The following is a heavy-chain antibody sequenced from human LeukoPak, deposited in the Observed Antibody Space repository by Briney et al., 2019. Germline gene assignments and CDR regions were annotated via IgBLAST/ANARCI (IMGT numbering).Heavy chain of an antibody. CDR3: ARVYYSSSYDYWYFDL. CDR2: IYYSGST. V-gene: IGHV4-59*01. Sequence: PSETPSLTCTVSGGSISSYYWSWIRQSPGKGLERIGYIYYSGSTNYNPSLKSQVTISIDTSKNQFSLKLSSVTAADTAVYYCARVYYSSSYDYWYFDLWGRGTLVTVSS. J-gene: IGHJ2*01. CDR1: GGSISSYY. D-gene: IGHD6-13*01.